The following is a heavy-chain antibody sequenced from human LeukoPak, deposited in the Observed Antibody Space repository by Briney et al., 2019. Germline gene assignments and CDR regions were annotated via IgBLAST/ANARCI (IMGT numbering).Heavy chain of an antibody. CDR1: GYSFTDYW. Sequence: PGESLKISGRGSGYSFTDYWIAWVRQMPGKGLEWLGIIYPGDSGTRYSPSFQGHVTISADKSISTAYLHWSSLRASDTAMYYCARHESNGYIASAFDYWGQGTLVTVSS. CDR2: IYPGDSGT. V-gene: IGHV5-51*01. D-gene: IGHD5-24*01. CDR3: ARHESNGYIASAFDY. J-gene: IGHJ4*02.